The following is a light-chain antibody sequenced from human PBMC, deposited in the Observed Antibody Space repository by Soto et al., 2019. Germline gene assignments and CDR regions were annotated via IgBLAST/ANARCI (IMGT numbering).Light chain of an antibody. J-gene: IGKJ1*01. Sequence: IQITQSPSSLSASVGDRVTITCRASQGIITYLNWYQQKPGKAPNLLIYSSSTLQSGVPSRFSGSGSGTDFTLTISSLQPEDFATYYCQQANSFPWTFGQGTKVDIK. V-gene: IGKV1-12*01. CDR1: QGIITY. CDR3: QQANSFPWT. CDR2: SSS.